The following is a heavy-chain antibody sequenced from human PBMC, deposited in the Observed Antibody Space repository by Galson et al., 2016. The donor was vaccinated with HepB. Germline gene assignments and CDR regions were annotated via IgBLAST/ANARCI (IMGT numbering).Heavy chain of an antibody. Sequence: SLRLSCAASGFTFSSYALHWVRQAPGKGLEWMAFISYDGTNKKYADSVKGRFTISRDNSKKTMFLQLNSQRGDDTAVYYCARDGFIVGSSSGDYYYGLDVWGTGTPVFVSS. CDR1: GFTFSSYA. CDR2: ISYDGTNK. D-gene: IGHD6-6*01. J-gene: IGHJ6*04. CDR3: ARDGFIVGSSSGDYYYGLDV. V-gene: IGHV3-30-3*01.